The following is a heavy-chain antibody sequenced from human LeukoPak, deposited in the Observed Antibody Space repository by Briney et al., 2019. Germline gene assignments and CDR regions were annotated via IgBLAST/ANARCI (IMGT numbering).Heavy chain of an antibody. V-gene: IGHV3-48*03. J-gene: IGHJ3*02. CDR1: GFTFSNAL. Sequence: GESLRLSCAASGFTFSNALMNWVRQAPRKGLEWLSYISSSGSNKYYADSLKGRFTISRDNAKNSLYLQMNSLTAEDTADYYCARDLGDYVGYDAFDIWGQGTRVTVSS. CDR2: ISSSGSNK. D-gene: IGHD4-17*01. CDR3: ARDLGDYVGYDAFDI.